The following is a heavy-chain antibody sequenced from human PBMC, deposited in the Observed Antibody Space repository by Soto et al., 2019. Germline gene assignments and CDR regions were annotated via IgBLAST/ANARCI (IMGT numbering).Heavy chain of an antibody. CDR2: IYKSATT. J-gene: IGHJ5*01. D-gene: IGHD7-27*01. CDR3: ARGRYCLTGICFPNWCDS. Sequence: SETLSLTCSVSGDSISNLDYFWAWIRQPPGQALEYIGYIYKSATTFYNPSFESRVAISVDRSKSQFSLNVTSVTAADTAVYFCARGRYCLTGICFPNWCDSWGQGALVTVSS. V-gene: IGHV4-30-4*01. CDR1: GDSISNLDYF.